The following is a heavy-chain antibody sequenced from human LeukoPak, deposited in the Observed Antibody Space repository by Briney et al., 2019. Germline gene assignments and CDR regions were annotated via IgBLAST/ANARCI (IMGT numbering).Heavy chain of an antibody. Sequence: GGSLRLSCAASGFTFSTYAMSWVRQAPGTGLEWVSGISGPGDSTYYTDSVKGRFTISRDNSKNTLYLQMNSLRAEDTAVYYCAKFLSTVTKGYWYFDLWGRGTLVAVSS. V-gene: IGHV3-23*01. CDR3: AKFLSTVTKGYWYFDL. J-gene: IGHJ2*01. CDR2: ISGPGDST. D-gene: IGHD4-17*01. CDR1: GFTFSTYA.